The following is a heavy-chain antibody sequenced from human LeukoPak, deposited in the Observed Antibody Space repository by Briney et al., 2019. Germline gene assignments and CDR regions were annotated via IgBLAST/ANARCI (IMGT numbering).Heavy chain of an antibody. CDR2: IYYSGST. CDR1: GGSISSYY. D-gene: IGHD4-17*01. V-gene: IGHV4-59*01. J-gene: IGHJ4*02. Sequence: SETLSLTCTVSGGSISSYYWSWIRQPPGEGLEWIGYIYYSGSTNYNPSLKSRVTISVDTSKNQFSLKLSSVTAADTAVYYCARAQYDYAIDYWGQGTLVTVYS. CDR3: ARAQYDYAIDY.